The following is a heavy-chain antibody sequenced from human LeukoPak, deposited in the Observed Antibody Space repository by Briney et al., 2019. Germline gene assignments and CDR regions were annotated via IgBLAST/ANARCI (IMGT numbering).Heavy chain of an antibody. CDR1: GYTFTNYY. V-gene: IGHV1-2*02. Sequence: GASVKVSCKTSGYTFTNYYMHWVRQAPGQGLEWMGWINPNSGGTNYAQKFQGRVTMTRDTSISTAYMELSRLRSDDTAVYYCARENMSRGAFDIWGQGTMVTVSS. D-gene: IGHD2/OR15-2a*01. CDR3: ARENMSRGAFDI. J-gene: IGHJ3*02. CDR2: INPNSGGT.